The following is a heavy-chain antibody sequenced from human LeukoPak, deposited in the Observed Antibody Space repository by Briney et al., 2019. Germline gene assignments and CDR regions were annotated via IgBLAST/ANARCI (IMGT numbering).Heavy chain of an antibody. CDR1: GGSISPYY. Sequence: PSETLSLTCTVSGGSISPYYWSWIRQPPGKGLEWIGYIYYSGSTNYNPSLKSRVTISVDTSKNQFSLKLSSVTAADTAVYYCARHSGYYDSSGYYEGAEYFQHWGQGTLVTVSS. CDR3: ARHSGYYDSSGYYEGAEYFQH. CDR2: IYYSGST. V-gene: IGHV4-59*08. D-gene: IGHD3-22*01. J-gene: IGHJ1*01.